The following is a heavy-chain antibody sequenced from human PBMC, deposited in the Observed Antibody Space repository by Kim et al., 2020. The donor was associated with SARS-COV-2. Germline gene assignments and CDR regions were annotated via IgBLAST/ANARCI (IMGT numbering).Heavy chain of an antibody. CDR2: IYYSGST. CDR3: ARGRTEGYFDRWFDP. D-gene: IGHD3-9*01. Sequence: SETLSLTCTVSGGSISSGGYYWSWIRQHPGKGLEWIGYIYYSGSTYYNPSLKSRVTISVDTSKNQFSLKLSSVTAADTAVYYCARGRTEGYFDRWFDPWGQGTLVTVSS. CDR1: GGSISSGGYY. V-gene: IGHV4-31*03. J-gene: IGHJ5*02.